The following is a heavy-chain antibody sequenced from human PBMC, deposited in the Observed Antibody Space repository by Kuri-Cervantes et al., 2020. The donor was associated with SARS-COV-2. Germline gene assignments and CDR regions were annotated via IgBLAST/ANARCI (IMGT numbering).Heavy chain of an antibody. V-gene: IGHV4-59*01. CDR3: AREVEGSDAFDI. CDR1: GGSISSYY. J-gene: IGHJ3*02. CDR2: IYYSGST. Sequence: SETLSLTCTVSGGSISSYYWSWIRQPPGKGLEWIGYIYYSGSTNYNPSLKSRVTISVDTSKNQFSLKLSSVTAADTAVYYCAREVEGSDAFDIWGQGTMVTDSS.